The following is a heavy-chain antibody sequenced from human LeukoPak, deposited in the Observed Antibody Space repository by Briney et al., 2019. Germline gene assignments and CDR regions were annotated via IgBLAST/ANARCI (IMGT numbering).Heavy chain of an antibody. CDR1: GYSFTGYH. CDR2: ISTYTGDT. J-gene: IGHJ5*02. D-gene: IGHD1-7*01. Sequence: ASVKVSCKPSGYSFTGYHIAWVRQAPGQGLEWMGGISTYTGDTNIAQRFQGRVSMTTDTSTNTVYMELMSLRPDDTAIYYCARHLGNVELDGDWFDPWGQGTLVTVSS. CDR3: ARHLGNVELDGDWFDP. V-gene: IGHV1-18*01.